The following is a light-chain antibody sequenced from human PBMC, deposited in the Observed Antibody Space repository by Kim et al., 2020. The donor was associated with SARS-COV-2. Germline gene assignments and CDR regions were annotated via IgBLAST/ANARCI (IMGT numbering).Light chain of an antibody. V-gene: IGKV3-15*01. CDR3: QQYNNWPPLT. CDR2: GAS. J-gene: IGKJ1*01. CDR1: QSVSSN. Sequence: SPGDRATLPCRASQSVSSNLAWYQQKPGPAPRLLIYGASTRATGIPARFSGSGSGTEFTLTISSLQSEDFAVYYCQQYNNWPPLTFGQGTKVDIK.